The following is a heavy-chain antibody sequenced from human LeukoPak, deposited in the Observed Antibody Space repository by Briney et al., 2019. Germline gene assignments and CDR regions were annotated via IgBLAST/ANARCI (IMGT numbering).Heavy chain of an antibody. V-gene: IGHV3-15*01. CDR2: IKSKTDGGTT. J-gene: IGHJ4*02. CDR3: TTRGRYFDWFPFFY. D-gene: IGHD3-9*01. CDR1: GFTFSNAW. Sequence: PGGSLRLSCAASGFTFSNAWMSWVRQAPGKGLEWVGRIKSKTDGGTTDYAAPVKGRFTISRDDSKNTLYLQMNSLKTEDTAVYYCTTRGRYFDWFPFFYWGQGTLVTVSS.